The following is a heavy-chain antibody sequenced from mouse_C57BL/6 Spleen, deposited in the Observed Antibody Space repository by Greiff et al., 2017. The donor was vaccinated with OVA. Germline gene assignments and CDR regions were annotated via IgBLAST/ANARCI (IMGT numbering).Heavy chain of an antibody. CDR2: IYPRSGNT. Sequence: QVQLQQSGAELARPGASVKLSCKASGYTFTSYGISWVKQRTGQGLEWIGEIYPRSGNTYYNEKFKGKATLTADKSSSTAYMELRSLTSEDSAVYFCAKEDYGSSYGYAMDYWGQGTSVTGAS. D-gene: IGHD1-1*01. V-gene: IGHV1-81*01. CDR1: GYTFTSYG. J-gene: IGHJ4*01. CDR3: AKEDYGSSYGYAMDY.